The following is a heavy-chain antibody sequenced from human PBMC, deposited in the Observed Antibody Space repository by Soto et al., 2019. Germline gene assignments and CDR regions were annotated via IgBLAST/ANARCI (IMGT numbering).Heavy chain of an antibody. D-gene: IGHD1-1*01. CDR3: ARDGSILDY. CDR2: INAGNGNK. V-gene: IGHV1-3*01. CDR1: GYTFNSYA. Sequence: QDQLVQSGAEVKKPGASVKVSCKASGYTFNSYAMHWVRQAPGQRLEWMGWINAGNGNKKHSQKFQGRVTITRDTSASTAYMELSSLRSQDTAVYYCARDGSILDYWSQGTLVTVSS. J-gene: IGHJ4*02.